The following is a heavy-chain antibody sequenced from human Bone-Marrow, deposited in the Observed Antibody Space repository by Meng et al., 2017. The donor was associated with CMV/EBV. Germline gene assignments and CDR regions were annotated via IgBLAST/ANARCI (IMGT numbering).Heavy chain of an antibody. D-gene: IGHD6-13*01. CDR3: ARGGIARSRELYYYYGMDV. J-gene: IGHJ6*02. V-gene: IGHV3-30*12. Sequence: GESLKISCAASGFTFSSYGMHWVRQAPGKGLEWVAVISYDGNNKYYADSVKGRFTISRDNSKNTLYLQMNSLRAEDTAVYYCARGGIARSRELYYYYGMDVWGQGTTVTVSS. CDR1: GFTFSSYG. CDR2: ISYDGNNK.